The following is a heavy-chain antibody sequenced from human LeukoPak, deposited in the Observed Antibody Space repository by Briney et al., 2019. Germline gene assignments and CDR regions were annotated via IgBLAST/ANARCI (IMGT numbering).Heavy chain of an antibody. CDR3: AGDSSSGWYDDFDY. J-gene: IGHJ4*02. D-gene: IGHD6-19*01. CDR2: ISSSSSYI. CDR1: GFPFISYS. V-gene: IGHV3-21*01. Sequence: GSLSLSCAASGFPFISYSMNWVRQAPGKGLEWVSSISSSSSYIYYADSVKGRFTISRENTKNSLYLKMNSLRAEDTAVYYCAGDSSSGWYDDFDYWGQGTLVTVSS.